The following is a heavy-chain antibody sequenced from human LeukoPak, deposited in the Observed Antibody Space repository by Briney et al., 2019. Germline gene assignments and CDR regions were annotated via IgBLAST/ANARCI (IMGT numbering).Heavy chain of an antibody. CDR2: INWNGGST. D-gene: IGHD6-19*01. Sequence: GGSLRLSCAASGFTFDDHDMSWVRQVPGKGLEWVSGINWNGGSTGYADSVKGRFTISRDNAKNSLYLQMNSLRAEDTALYYCAGGDRNGWYFDYWGQGTLVTVSS. V-gene: IGHV3-20*04. CDR1: GFTFDDHD. J-gene: IGHJ4*02. CDR3: AGGDRNGWYFDY.